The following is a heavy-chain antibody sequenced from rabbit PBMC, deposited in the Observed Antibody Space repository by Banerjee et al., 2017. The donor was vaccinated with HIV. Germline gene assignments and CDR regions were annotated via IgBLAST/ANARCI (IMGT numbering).Heavy chain of an antibody. D-gene: IGHD6-1*01. Sequence: QSLEESGGGLVQPGASLTLTCKASGFSFSNNYYMCWVRQAPGKGLEWIACIYPGSFDSTVYANWAKGRFTISRTSSTTVTLQVTSLTAADTATYFCARNNVGAPGYGHAIDLWGPGTLVTVS. CDR1: GFSFSNNYY. CDR3: ARNNVGAPGYGHAIDL. CDR2: IYPGSFDST. V-gene: IGHV1S40*01. J-gene: IGHJ4*01.